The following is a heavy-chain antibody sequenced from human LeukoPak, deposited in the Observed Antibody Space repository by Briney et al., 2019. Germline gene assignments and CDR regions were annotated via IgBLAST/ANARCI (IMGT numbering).Heavy chain of an antibody. J-gene: IGHJ5*02. CDR3: AKGPPAIFNWNYNWFDP. Sequence: GGSLRLSCAASGFTFSSYAMSWVRQAPGKGLEWVSAISGSGGNTYYADSVKGRFTISRDNSKNTLYLQMNSLRAEDTAVYYCAKGPPAIFNWNYNWFDPWGQGTLVTVSS. CDR2: ISGSGGNT. D-gene: IGHD1-7*01. CDR1: GFTFSSYA. V-gene: IGHV3-23*01.